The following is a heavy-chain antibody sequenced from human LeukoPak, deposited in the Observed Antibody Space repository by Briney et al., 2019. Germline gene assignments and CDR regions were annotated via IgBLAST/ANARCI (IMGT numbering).Heavy chain of an antibody. J-gene: IGHJ6*02. D-gene: IGHD5-18*01. V-gene: IGHV4-4*02. CDR2: IYHSGST. Sequence: SETLSLTCAVSGGSISSSNWWSWVRQPPGKGLEWIGEIYHSGSTNYNPSLKSRVTISVDKSKNQFSLKLSSVTAADTAVYYCARDHGYSYGVYYYYGMDVWGQGTTVTVSS. CDR3: ARDHGYSYGVYYYYGMDV. CDR1: GGSISSSNW.